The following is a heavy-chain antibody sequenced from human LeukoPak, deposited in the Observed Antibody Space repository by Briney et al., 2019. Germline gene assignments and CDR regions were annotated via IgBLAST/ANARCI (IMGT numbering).Heavy chain of an antibody. CDR2: INHSGST. D-gene: IGHD3-9*01. CDR3: ARDRILTGYYYDAFDI. CDR1: GGSFSGYY. J-gene: IGHJ3*02. Sequence: SETLSLTCAVYGGSFSGYYWSWIRQPPGKGPEWIGEINHSGSTSYNLSLKSRVTISVDTSKNQFSLKLSSVTAADTAVYYCARDRILTGYYYDAFDIWGQGTMATVSS. V-gene: IGHV4-34*01.